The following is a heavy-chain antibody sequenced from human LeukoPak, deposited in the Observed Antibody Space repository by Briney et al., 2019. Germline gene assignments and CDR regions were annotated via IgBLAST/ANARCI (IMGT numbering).Heavy chain of an antibody. CDR3: AKERSNVVRNWSDP. CDR2: ISCSGGST. CDR1: GFTFSSYA. J-gene: IGHJ5*02. V-gene: IGHV3-23*01. D-gene: IGHD2/OR15-2a*01. Sequence: GGSLRLSCAASGFTFSSYAMSWVRQAPGKGLEWVSAISCSGGSTYYADSVKGRFTISRDNSKNTLYLHMNSLRAKDTAVYYCAKERSNVVRNWSDPWGQGSLVTVSS.